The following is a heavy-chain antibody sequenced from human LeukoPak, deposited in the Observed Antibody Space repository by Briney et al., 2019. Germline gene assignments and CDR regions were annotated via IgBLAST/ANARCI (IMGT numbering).Heavy chain of an antibody. D-gene: IGHD4-11*01. CDR2: IYHSGST. CDR1: GGSISSGGYS. Sequence: SETLSLTCAVSGGSISSGGYSWSWIRQSPGKGLEWIGYIYHSGSTYYNPSLKSRVTISVDRSKNQFSLKLSSVTAADTAVYYCAILYSNSGCDYWGQGTLVTVSS. J-gene: IGHJ4*02. V-gene: IGHV4-30-2*06. CDR3: AILYSNSGCDY.